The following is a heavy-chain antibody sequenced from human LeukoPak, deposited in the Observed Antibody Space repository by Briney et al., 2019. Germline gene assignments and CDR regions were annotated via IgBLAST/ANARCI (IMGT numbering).Heavy chain of an antibody. CDR1: GGSISSYY. D-gene: IGHD1-1*01. Sequence: PSETLSLTCTVSGGSISSYYWSWIRQPPGKGLEWIGYIHYSGSTNYNPSLKSRVTISVDTSKNQFSLKLSSVTAADTAVYFCARVSGTTPFDYWGQGILVTVSS. J-gene: IGHJ4*02. CDR3: ARVSGTTPFDY. V-gene: IGHV4-59*01. CDR2: IHYSGST.